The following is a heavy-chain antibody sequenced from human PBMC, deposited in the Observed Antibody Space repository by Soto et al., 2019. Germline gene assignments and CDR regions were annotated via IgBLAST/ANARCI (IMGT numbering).Heavy chain of an antibody. J-gene: IGHJ4*02. Sequence: QLVESGGGVVQPERSLKLSCTASNFVFSVYSLHWVRQAPGKGLEWVALISYDGGNKYYADSVKGRFTISRDNSKNTLYLQMNSLRREDTAVYYCARDKDQYAFWGATLDSWGQGTLVTVSS. CDR3: ARDKDQYAFWGATLDS. D-gene: IGHD3-3*01. V-gene: IGHV3-30-3*01. CDR2: ISYDGGNK. CDR1: NFVFSVYS.